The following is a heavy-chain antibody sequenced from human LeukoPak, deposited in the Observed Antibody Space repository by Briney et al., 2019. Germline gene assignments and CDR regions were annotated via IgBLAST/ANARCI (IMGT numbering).Heavy chain of an antibody. Sequence: GASVKVSCKVSGYTLTELSMHWVRQAPGKGLEWMGWMNPNSGNTGYAQKFQGRVTMTRNTSISTAYMELSSLRSEDTAVYYCARFGTTFDYWGQGTLVTVSS. J-gene: IGHJ4*02. CDR3: ARFGTTFDY. D-gene: IGHD1-7*01. V-gene: IGHV1-8*01. CDR1: GYTLTELS. CDR2: MNPNSGNT.